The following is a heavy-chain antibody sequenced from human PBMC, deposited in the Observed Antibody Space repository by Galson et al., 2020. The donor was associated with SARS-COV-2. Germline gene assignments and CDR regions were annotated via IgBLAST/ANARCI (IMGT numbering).Heavy chain of an antibody. CDR2: VHYTGTT. Sequence: SETLTLTCNVSGDSMSNYYWVWIRQPPGKRLEWIGYVHYTGTTNYNPSLKSRVTASIATSESQFSLNLSSVTAADTAMYYCARNRHDFGDYFDYWGQGLFVTVSS. J-gene: IGHJ4*02. D-gene: IGHD4-17*01. CDR3: ARNRHDFGDYFDY. CDR1: GDSMSNYY. V-gene: IGHV4-59*01.